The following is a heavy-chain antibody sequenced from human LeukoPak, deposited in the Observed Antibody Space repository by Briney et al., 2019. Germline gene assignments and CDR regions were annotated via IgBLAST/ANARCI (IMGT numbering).Heavy chain of an antibody. V-gene: IGHV4-4*07. D-gene: IGHD2-8*01. CDR2: IYSSGIT. J-gene: IGHJ6*02. CDR3: ARDREVSGYYYYGMDV. CDR1: GGSISSYY. Sequence: PSETLSLTCSVSGGSISSYYWSWIRQPAGKRLEWIGHIYSSGITNYNPSLQSRVTMSVDTSKNHFSLKLSSVTAADTAVYYCARDREVSGYYYYGMDVWGQGTTVTVSS.